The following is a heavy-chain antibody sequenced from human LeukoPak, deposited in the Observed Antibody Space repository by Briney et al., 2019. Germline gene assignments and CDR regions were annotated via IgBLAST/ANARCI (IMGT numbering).Heavy chain of an antibody. CDR3: AREPMELPFDY. CDR2: IYYSGST. CDR1: GGSISSSSYY. D-gene: IGHD4/OR15-4a*01. V-gene: IGHV4-39*07. J-gene: IGHJ4*02. Sequence: SETLYLTCTVSGGSISSSSYYWGWIRQPPGKGLEWIGSIYYSGSTYYNPSLKGRVTISVDTSKNQFSLKLSSVTAADTAVYYCAREPMELPFDYWGQGTLVTVSS.